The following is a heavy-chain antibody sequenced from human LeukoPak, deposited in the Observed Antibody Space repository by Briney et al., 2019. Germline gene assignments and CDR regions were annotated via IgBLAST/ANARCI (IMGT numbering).Heavy chain of an antibody. V-gene: IGHV1-24*01. CDR1: GYTLTELS. CDR2: FDPEDGET. D-gene: IGHD3-16*02. CDR3: ATFRPLMVDYIWGSYRPPAKYYFDY. Sequence: AASVKVSCKVSGYTLTELSMHWVRQAPGKGLEWMEGFDPEDGETIYAQKFQGRVTMTEDTSTDTAYMELSSLRSEDTAVYYCATFRPLMVDYIWGSYRPPAKYYFDYWGQGTLVTVSS. J-gene: IGHJ4*02.